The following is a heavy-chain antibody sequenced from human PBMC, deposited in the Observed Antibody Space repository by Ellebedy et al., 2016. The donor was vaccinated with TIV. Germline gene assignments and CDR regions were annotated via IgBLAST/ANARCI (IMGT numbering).Heavy chain of an antibody. CDR2: IHYRGSP. J-gene: IGHJ4*02. V-gene: IGHV4-39*07. D-gene: IGHD6-19*01. CDR3: ARVPSRWLVYFDY. Sequence: MPGGSLRLSCAASGFTFSSYAMSWVRLAPGKGLEWIGCIHYRGSPYYNPSLTSRVTILVDTSQSQFSLRLRSVTAADTAVYYCARVPSRWLVYFDYWGQGALVTVSS. CDR1: GFTFSSYA.